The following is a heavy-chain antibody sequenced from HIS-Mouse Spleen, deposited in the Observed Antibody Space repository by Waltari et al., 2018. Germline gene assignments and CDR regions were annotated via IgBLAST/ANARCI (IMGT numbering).Heavy chain of an antibody. V-gene: IGHV4-38-2*02. CDR1: GYSISSGYY. CDR2: IYHSGGT. J-gene: IGHJ3*02. CDR3: ARDPGYSSSSNAFDI. Sequence: QVQLQESGPGLVKPSETLSLTCTVSGYSISSGYYWGWIRQPPGKGLEWIGSIYHSGGTYYTPSLKSRVTISVDTSKNQFSLKLSSVTAADTAVYYCARDPGYSSSSNAFDIWGQWTMVTVSS. D-gene: IGHD6-6*01.